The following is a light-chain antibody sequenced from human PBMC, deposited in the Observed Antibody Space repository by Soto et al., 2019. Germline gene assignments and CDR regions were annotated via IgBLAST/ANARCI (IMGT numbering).Light chain of an antibody. Sequence: DIPVTKSPASLSASEADRVTLTCRASQGINTYLAWYQQKPGKVPNLLIYAASTLQSGVPSRFSGSGSGTDFTLTISCLQPEDVASYYCQDYKSVLLSFCGGANVAIK. CDR1: QGINTY. CDR2: AAS. J-gene: IGKJ4*01. V-gene: IGKV1-27*01. CDR3: QDYKSVLLS.